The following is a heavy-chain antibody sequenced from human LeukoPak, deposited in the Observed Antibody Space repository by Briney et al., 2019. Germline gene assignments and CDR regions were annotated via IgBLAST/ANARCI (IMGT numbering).Heavy chain of an antibody. J-gene: IGHJ6*03. V-gene: IGHV3-66*02. CDR3: AKDGGDIVVVPAVTYYYYYYMDV. CDR2: IYSGGST. Sequence: GGSLRLSCAASGFTVSSNYMSWVRQAPGKGLEWVSVIYSGGSTYYADSVKGRFTISRDNSKNTLYLQMNSLRAEDTAVYYCAKDGGDIVVVPAVTYYYYYYMDVWGKGTTVTVSS. CDR1: GFTVSSNY. D-gene: IGHD2-2*01.